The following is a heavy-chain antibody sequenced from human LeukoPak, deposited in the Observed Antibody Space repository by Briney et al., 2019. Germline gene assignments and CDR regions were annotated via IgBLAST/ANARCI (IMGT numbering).Heavy chain of an antibody. Sequence: GGSLRLSCAASGFTFSSYGMHWVRQAPGKGLEWVAVISNVGNYKYYTDSVKGRFTISRDNSENTVYLQMNSLRAEDTAVYYCAKEVRAYAGFDYWGQGTLVTVSS. CDR1: GFTFSSYG. V-gene: IGHV3-30*18. CDR3: AKEVRAYAGFDY. D-gene: IGHD2-2*01. CDR2: ISNVGNYK. J-gene: IGHJ4*02.